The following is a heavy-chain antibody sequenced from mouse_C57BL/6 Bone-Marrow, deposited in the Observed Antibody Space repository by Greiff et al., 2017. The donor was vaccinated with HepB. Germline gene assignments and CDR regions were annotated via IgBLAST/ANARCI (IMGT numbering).Heavy chain of an antibody. CDR3: TRACITTVVARGYYFDY. J-gene: IGHJ2*01. V-gene: IGHV5-9-1*02. D-gene: IGHD1-1*01. CDR2: ISSGGDYI. CDR1: GFTFSSYA. Sequence: EVKVVESGEGLVKPGGSLKLSCAASGFTFSSYAMSWVRQTPEKRLEWVAYISSGGDYIYYADTVKGRFTISRDNARNTLYLQMSSLKSEDTAMYYCTRACITTVVARGYYFDYWGQGTTLTVSS.